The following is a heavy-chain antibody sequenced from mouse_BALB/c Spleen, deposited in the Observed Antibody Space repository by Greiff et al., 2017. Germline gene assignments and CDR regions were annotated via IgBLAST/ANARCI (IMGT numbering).Heavy chain of an antibody. D-gene: IGHD1-1*01. Sequence: EVKVVESGGGLVKPGGSLKLSCAASGFTFSSYAMSWVRQTPEKRLEWVATISSGGSYTYYPDSVKGRFTISRDNAKNTLYLQMSSLRSEDTAMYYCARQGITTVVARYFDVWGAGTTVTVSS. J-gene: IGHJ1*01. CDR3: ARQGITTVVARYFDV. V-gene: IGHV5-9-3*01. CDR2: ISSGGSYT. CDR1: GFTFSSYA.